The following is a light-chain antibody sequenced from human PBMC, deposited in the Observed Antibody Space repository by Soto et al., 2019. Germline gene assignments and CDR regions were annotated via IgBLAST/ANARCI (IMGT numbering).Light chain of an antibody. Sequence: QAVVTQEPSLTVSPGGTVILTCGSSTGTVTSGHFAYWFQQRPGQAPKTLIHDTRDTHSWTPARFSGSLLGDKAALTLSGAQPEDEAEYYCMLSYSGARVFGGGTQLTAL. J-gene: IGLJ7*02. V-gene: IGLV7-46*01. CDR3: MLSYSGARV. CDR1: TGTVTSGHF. CDR2: DTR.